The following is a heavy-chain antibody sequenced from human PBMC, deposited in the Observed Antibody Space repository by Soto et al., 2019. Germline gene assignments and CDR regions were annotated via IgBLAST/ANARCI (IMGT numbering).Heavy chain of an antibody. Sequence: QVQLVQSGAEVKKPGASVKVYCKASGYTFTNYGISWVRQAPGQGLEWRGWISAYNGNTNYAQKLQGRVIMTTDTSTSTAYMGLRSLRSSDSAVYYCSRDSPPVDYWGQGPLVPVSS. CDR1: GYTFTNYG. J-gene: IGHJ4*02. CDR2: ISAYNGNT. CDR3: SRDSPPVDY. V-gene: IGHV1-18*01.